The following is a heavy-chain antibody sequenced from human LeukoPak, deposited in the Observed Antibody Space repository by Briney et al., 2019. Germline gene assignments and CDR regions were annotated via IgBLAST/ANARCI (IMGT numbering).Heavy chain of an antibody. V-gene: IGHV4-39*01. Sequence: SETLSLTCSVSGGSISSSSYYWGWTRHPPGKGLEWIPRIYESRSTYYNTYLKSQLTISVDTCKHQFFLKLPSVTAADTAIYYCARPYHYDSGSRGTAFDIWGQGTMVTVSS. CDR1: GGSISSSSYY. CDR3: ARPYHYDSGSRGTAFDI. CDR2: IYESRST. J-gene: IGHJ3*02. D-gene: IGHD3-10*01.